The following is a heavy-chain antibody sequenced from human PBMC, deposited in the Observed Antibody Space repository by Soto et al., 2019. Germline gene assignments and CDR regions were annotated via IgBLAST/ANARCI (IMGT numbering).Heavy chain of an antibody. CDR1: GGPFSGYY. V-gene: IGHV4-34*01. Sequence: SETLSLTCAVYGGPFSGYYWSWIRQPPGKGLEWIGEINHSGSTNYNPSLKSRVTISVDTSKNQFSLKLSSVTAADTAVYYCSLRFDYSSSTSYYYYCYMDVWGKGTTVTVSS. CDR2: INHSGST. CDR3: SLRFDYSSSTSYYYYCYMDV. D-gene: IGHD6-6*01. J-gene: IGHJ6*03.